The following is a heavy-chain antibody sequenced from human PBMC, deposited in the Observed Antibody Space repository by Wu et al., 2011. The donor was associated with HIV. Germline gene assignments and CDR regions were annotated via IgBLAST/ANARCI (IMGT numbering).Heavy chain of an antibody. D-gene: IGHD5-12*01. CDR3: ARGYSGYDGPWRGFDY. Sequence: QVQLVQSGAEVKKPGSSVKVSCKASGGTFSSYAISWVRQAPGQGLEWMGGIIPIFGTVNYAQKFQGRVTITADRSTSTAYMELSSLRSEDTAVYYCARGYSGYDGPWRGFDYWGQGTLVTVSS. J-gene: IGHJ4*02. V-gene: IGHV1-69*14. CDR1: GGTFSSYA. CDR2: IIPIFGTV.